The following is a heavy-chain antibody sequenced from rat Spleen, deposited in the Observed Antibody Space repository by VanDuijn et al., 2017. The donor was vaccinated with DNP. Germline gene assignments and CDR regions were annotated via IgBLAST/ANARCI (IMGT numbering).Heavy chain of an antibody. CDR3: TTEGDISSYWYFDF. D-gene: IGHD4-1*01. CDR1: GFTFSDYN. Sequence: EVQLVESGGGLVQPGRSLKLSCAASGFTFSDYNMAWVRQAPKKGLEWVATIIYDGSRTYYRDSVKGRFTISRDNAKSNLYLQMDSLRSEDTATYYCTTEGDISSYWYFDFWGPGTMVTVSS. CDR2: IIYDGSRT. J-gene: IGHJ1*01. V-gene: IGHV5S10*01.